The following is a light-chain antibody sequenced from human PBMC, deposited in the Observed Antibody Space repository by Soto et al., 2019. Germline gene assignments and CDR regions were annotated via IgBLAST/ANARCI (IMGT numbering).Light chain of an antibody. CDR1: QSISSY. CDR2: AAS. CDR3: QQSYSTPPT. V-gene: IGKV1-39*01. Sequence: DIQMTQSPSSLSASVGDRVTITCRASQSISSYLNWYQQKPGKAPKLLIYAASSLQTGFPSRFSGSVSGADFTLTISILQPEDFATYYCQQSYSTPPTFGQGTKV. J-gene: IGKJ1*01.